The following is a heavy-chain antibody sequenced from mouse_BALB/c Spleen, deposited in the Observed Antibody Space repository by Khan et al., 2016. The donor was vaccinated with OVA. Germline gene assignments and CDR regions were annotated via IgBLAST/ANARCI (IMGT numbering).Heavy chain of an antibody. CDR2: IKPSTGFT. CDR1: GSTFATYW. J-gene: IGHJ3*01. Sequence: QVQLQQSGADLAKPWAPLEMFCKASGSTFATYWIHWVKQWPGQGLEWIGYIKPSTGFTEYNHKLQDMATLTADKSTSTAYMQLISLTSDDSADYYWTRRGRYGIVTYGGQGTLVTVSA. V-gene: IGHV1-7*01. D-gene: IGHD2-1*01. CDR3: TRRGRYGIVTY.